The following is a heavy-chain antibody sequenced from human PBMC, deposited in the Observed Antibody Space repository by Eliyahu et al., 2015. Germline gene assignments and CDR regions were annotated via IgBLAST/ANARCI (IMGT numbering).Heavy chain of an antibody. CDR3: ARDRGGGPGRIAAAGGYNWFDP. Sequence: QVQLVQSGAEVKKPGASVKVSCKASGYTFTGYXMXWVRQAPGQGLEWMGWINPNXGGTNYAQKFQGWVTMTRDTSISTAYMELSRLRSDDTAVYYCARDRGGGPGRIAAAGGYNWFDPWGQGTLVTVSS. V-gene: IGHV1-2*04. CDR2: INPNXGGT. CDR1: GYTFTGYX. J-gene: IGHJ5*02. D-gene: IGHD6-13*01.